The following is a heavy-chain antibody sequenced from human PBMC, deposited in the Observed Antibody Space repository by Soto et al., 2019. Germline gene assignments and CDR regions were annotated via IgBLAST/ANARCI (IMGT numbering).Heavy chain of an antibody. J-gene: IGHJ4*02. D-gene: IGHD6-13*01. V-gene: IGHV3-53*02. CDR1: GFTVSSNY. Sequence: EVQLVETGGGLIQPGGSLRLSCAASGFTVSSNYMSWVRQAPGKGLEWVSVIYSGGSTYYADSVKGRFTISRDNSKNTLYLQMNGLRAEDTAVYYCARPYGYSSSWYYFVYWGQGTLVTVSS. CDR3: ARPYGYSSSWYYFVY. CDR2: IYSGGST.